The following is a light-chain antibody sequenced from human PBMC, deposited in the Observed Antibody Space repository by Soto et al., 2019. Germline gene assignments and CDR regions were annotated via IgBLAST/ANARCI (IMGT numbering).Light chain of an antibody. CDR3: QQYNSWPLT. CDR1: QSVSSN. Sequence: EIVLTQSPATLSLSPGDRATLSCRASQSVSSNLAWYQQKPGQPPRLLIYDISTRATGIPTRFSGSGSGTEFTLTISSLQSEDFAVYYCQQYNSWPLTFGGGTKVDTK. CDR2: DIS. J-gene: IGKJ4*01. V-gene: IGKV3D-15*01.